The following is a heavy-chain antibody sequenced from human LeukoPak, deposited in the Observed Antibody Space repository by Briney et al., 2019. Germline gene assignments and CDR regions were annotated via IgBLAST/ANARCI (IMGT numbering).Heavy chain of an antibody. V-gene: IGHV3-13*04. CDR2: IGTAGDT. CDR3: ARDRDGMDV. CDR1: GFTSSYYD. J-gene: IGHJ6*04. Sequence: GASLRPSCAPSGFTSSYYDTHSVRQATEKGQESVSGIGTAGDTHYPASVKGRFTISRENAKNSLYLQMNSLRAGDTAVYYCARDRDGMDVWGGGTTVSVVS.